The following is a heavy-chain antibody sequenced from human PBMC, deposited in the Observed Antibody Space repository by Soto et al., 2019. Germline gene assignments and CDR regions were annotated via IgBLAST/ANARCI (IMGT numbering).Heavy chain of an antibody. J-gene: IGHJ4*02. CDR3: ARGGVKGTTSRGQVYN. D-gene: IGHD1-7*01. CDR1: GFTFSDYY. V-gene: IGHV3-11*06. CDR2: ISSSSDST. Sequence: QVQVVESGGGLVKPGGSLRLSCAASGFTFSDYYMSWIRQAPGKGLGWVSFISSSSDSTKYADSVKGRFTISRDNAKNSLYLQLNSLRAEDTAVYYCARGGVKGTTSRGQVYNWGQGTLVTVSS.